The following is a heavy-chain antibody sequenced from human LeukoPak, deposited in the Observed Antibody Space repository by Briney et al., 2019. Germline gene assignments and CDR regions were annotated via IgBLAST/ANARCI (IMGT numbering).Heavy chain of an antibody. CDR1: GGSISSYY. V-gene: IGHV4-59*12. D-gene: IGHD3-10*01. CDR3: ARETSWFGESYYYYYMDV. Sequence: SETLSLTCTVSGGSISSYYWSWIRQPPGKGLQWIAYIFYSGGTNYNPSLKSRVTISVDTSKSQFSLKLSSVTAADTAVYYCARETSWFGESYYYYYMDVWGKGTTVTISS. J-gene: IGHJ6*03. CDR2: IFYSGGT.